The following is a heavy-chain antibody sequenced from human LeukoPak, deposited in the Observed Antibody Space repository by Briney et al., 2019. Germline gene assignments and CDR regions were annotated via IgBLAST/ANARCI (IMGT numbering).Heavy chain of an antibody. Sequence: GGSLRLSCAASGFTFSSYAMSWVRQAPGKGLEWVSAISGSGGSTYYADSVKGRFTISRDNSKNTLYLQMNSLRAEDTAVYYCARAAMVRGVILLYYFDYWGQGTLVTVSS. D-gene: IGHD3-10*01. CDR1: GFTFSSYA. V-gene: IGHV3-23*01. J-gene: IGHJ4*02. CDR3: ARAAMVRGVILLYYFDY. CDR2: ISGSGGST.